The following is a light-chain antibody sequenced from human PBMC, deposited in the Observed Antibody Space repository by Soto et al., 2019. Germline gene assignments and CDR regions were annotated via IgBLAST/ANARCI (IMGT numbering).Light chain of an antibody. V-gene: IGKV1-5*01. CDR1: QSISRG. J-gene: IGKJ5*01. CDR3: QQSYSTPIT. CDR2: DAS. Sequence: DIQMTQSPSTLSSSVGARVTITCRASQSISRGLAWYQQKPGTAPNLLIYDASTLESGVPSRFSGSGSGTDLTITISSLQPEDGETYDGQQSYSTPITFGHGTRLENK.